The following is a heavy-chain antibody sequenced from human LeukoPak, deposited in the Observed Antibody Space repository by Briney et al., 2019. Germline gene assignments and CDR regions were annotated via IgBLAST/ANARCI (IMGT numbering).Heavy chain of an antibody. D-gene: IGHD3-10*01. Sequence: SETLSLTCTVSGYSISSGYYWGWIRQPPGKGLEWIGSIYHSGSTYYNPSLKSRVTISEDTSKNQFSLKLRSVTAADTAVYYCARGPRFGELLWHWFDPWGRGTLVTVSS. J-gene: IGHJ5*02. CDR2: IYHSGST. V-gene: IGHV4-38-2*02. CDR1: GYSISSGYY. CDR3: ARGPRFGELLWHWFDP.